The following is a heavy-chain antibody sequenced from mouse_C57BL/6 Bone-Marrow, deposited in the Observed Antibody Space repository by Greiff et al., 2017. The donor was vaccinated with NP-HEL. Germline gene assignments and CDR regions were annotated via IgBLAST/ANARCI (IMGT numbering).Heavy chain of an antibody. CDR2: ITHSGET. Sequence: VQLVESGPGLVKPSQSLFLSCSITGFPITSGYYWIWIRQSPGKPLEWMGYITHSGETFYNPSLQSPTSITRETSNNPFFLQLNSVTTEDTAMYYCAGDRFGYGAMDDWGQGTSVTVSS. D-gene: IGHD2-2*01. CDR3: AGDRFGYGAMDD. CDR1: GFPITSGYY. J-gene: IGHJ4*01. V-gene: IGHV12-3*01.